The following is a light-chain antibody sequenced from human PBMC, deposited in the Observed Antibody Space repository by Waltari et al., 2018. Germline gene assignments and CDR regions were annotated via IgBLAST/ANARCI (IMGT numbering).Light chain of an antibody. Sequence: QSVLTQPPSISAAPGQRVTISCSGRRPNIGTDPVSWYLQPPGTAPKVLIFDDNKRPSGVPDRISASKSGTSATLDITGLQTGDEAVYYCGGWDSSLRAGVFGGGTKVTV. V-gene: IGLV1-51*01. CDR1: RPNIGTDP. CDR2: DDN. CDR3: GGWDSSLRAGV. J-gene: IGLJ3*02.